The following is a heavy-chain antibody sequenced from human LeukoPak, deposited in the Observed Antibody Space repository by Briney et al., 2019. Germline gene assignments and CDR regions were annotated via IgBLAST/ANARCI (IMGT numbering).Heavy chain of an antibody. J-gene: IGHJ4*02. CDR3: ARVLSASCSGGSCYSESADY. CDR2: MNPNSGNT. Sequence: ASVKVSCKASGYTFTGYDINWVRQATGQGLEWMGWMNPNSGNTGYAQKFQGRVTMTRNTSISTAHMELSSLRSEDTAVYYCARVLSASCSGGSCYSESADYWGQGTLVTVSS. V-gene: IGHV1-8*01. CDR1: GYTFTGYD. D-gene: IGHD2-15*01.